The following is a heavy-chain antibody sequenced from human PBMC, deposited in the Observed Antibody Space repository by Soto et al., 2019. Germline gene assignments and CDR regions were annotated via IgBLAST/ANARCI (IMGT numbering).Heavy chain of an antibody. D-gene: IGHD4-17*01. CDR1: GYTLTELS. J-gene: IGHJ5*02. Sequence: ASVKVSCKVSGYTLTELSMHWVRRAPGKGLEWMGGFDPEDGETIYAQKFQGRVTMTEDTSTDTAYMELSSLRSEDTAVYYCATGFYRLRSYNWFDPWGQGTLVTVSS. CDR2: FDPEDGET. CDR3: ATGFYRLRSYNWFDP. V-gene: IGHV1-24*01.